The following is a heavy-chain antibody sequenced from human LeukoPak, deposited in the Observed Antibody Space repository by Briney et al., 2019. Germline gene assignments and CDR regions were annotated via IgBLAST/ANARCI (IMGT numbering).Heavy chain of an antibody. Sequence: GGSLRLSCAASGFTFSSYSMNWVRQAPGKGLEWVSSISSSSSYIYYADPVKGRFTISRDNAKNSLYLQMNSLRAEDTAVYYCARDHRSDTAMVMLGDDAFDIWGQGTMVTVSS. J-gene: IGHJ3*02. D-gene: IGHD5-18*01. CDR3: ARDHRSDTAMVMLGDDAFDI. CDR1: GFTFSSYS. V-gene: IGHV3-21*01. CDR2: ISSSSSYI.